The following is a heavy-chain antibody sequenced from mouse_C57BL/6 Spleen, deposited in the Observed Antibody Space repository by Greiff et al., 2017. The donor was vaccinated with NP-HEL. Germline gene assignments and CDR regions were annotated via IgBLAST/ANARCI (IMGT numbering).Heavy chain of an antibody. D-gene: IGHD2-1*01. CDR1: GYTFTEYT. J-gene: IGHJ2*01. V-gene: IGHV1-62-2*01. CDR2: FYPGSGSI. CDR3: ARHEGGAIYYGNYFDY. Sequence: QVQLKQSGAELVKPGASVKLSCKASGYTFTEYTIHWVKQRSGQGLEWIGWFYPGSGSIKYNEKFKDKATLTADKSSSTVYMELSILTSEDSAVYFCARHEGGAIYYGNYFDYWGQGTTLTVSS.